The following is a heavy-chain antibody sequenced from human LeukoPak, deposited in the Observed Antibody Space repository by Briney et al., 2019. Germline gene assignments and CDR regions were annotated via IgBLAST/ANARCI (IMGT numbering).Heavy chain of an antibody. CDR1: GGSFSGYY. CDR3: ARDLTMTTALFDY. J-gene: IGHJ4*02. V-gene: IGHV4-34*01. Sequence: SETLSLTCAVYGGSFSGYYWSWIRQPPGKGLEWIGEINHSGSTNYNPSLKSRVTISVDTSKNQFSLKLSSVTAADTAVYYCARDLTMTTALFDYWGQGTLVTVSS. D-gene: IGHD4-11*01. CDR2: INHSGST.